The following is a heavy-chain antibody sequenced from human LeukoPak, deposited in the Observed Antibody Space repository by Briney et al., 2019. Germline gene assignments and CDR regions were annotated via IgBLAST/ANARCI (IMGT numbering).Heavy chain of an antibody. D-gene: IGHD1-1*01. CDR1: GLTFSSYG. Sequence: GGSLRLSCAVTGLTFSSYGMNWIRQAPGKGPEWVAFIPYDETNKYYADSVKGRFTISRDNSENTLYLQMNSLTADDTAIYYCGKATGTLGNWGQGTLVTVSS. CDR2: IPYDETNK. J-gene: IGHJ4*02. V-gene: IGHV3-30*02. CDR3: GKATGTLGN.